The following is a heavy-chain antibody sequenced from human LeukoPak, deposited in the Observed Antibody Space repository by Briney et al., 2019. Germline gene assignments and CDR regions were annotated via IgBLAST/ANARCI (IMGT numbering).Heavy chain of an antibody. D-gene: IGHD3-10*01. CDR1: GGSISSKNW. Sequence: PSGTLSLTCAVSGGSISSKNWWNWVRQPPGKGLEWIGEIYHSGTTNYNPSLKSRVTISVDKSKNQFSLKLSSVTAADTAVYYCARDTRGSYGPGSYGYWGQGTLVTVSS. V-gene: IGHV4-4*02. J-gene: IGHJ4*02. CDR3: ARDTRGSYGPGSYGY. CDR2: IYHSGTT.